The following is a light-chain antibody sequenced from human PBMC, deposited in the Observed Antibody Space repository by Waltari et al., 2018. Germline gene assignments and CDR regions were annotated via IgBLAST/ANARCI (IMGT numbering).Light chain of an antibody. V-gene: IGLV4-69*01. CDR3: ETGGHGSWV. CDR2: VNSDGSH. CDR1: SEHSSNI. J-gene: IGLJ3*02. Sequence: QLVLTQSPSASASLGASVKLTCTLDSEHSSNIIAWLQQQPEKGPRYLMKVNSDGSHTKGDEMPDRCSGSSSGAERYLIISSLQSEDEAVYYCETGGHGSWVFGGGTKLTVL.